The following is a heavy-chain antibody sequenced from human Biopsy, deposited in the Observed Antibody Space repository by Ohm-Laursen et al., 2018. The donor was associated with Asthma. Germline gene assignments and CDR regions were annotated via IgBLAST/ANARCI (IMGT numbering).Heavy chain of an antibody. D-gene: IGHD2-2*01. V-gene: IGHV1-69*01. J-gene: IGHJ4*02. Sequence: SSVKVSCKSLGGTFNTYVIGGGRQAPGQGLERMGGINSVFGTTTYPQKFQDRVTITADDSTSTVYMELSSLRSEDTAVYYCARKAGSCISRTCYSLDFWGQGTLVTVSS. CDR3: ARKAGSCISRTCYSLDF. CDR1: GGTFNTYV. CDR2: INSVFGTT.